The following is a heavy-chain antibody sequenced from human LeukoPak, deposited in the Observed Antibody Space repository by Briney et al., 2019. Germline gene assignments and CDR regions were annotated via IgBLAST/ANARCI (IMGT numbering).Heavy chain of an antibody. D-gene: IGHD3-16*01. J-gene: IGHJ4*02. CDR2: ITTSSSHI. CDR3: VRDQGGAVSY. V-gene: IGHV3-21*01. Sequence: GGSLRLSCAASGFTFSSYNMNWVRQAPGKGLEWVSSITTSSSHIYYADSVKGRFTISRDNARNSLYLQMNSLRAEDTAVYYCVRDQGGAVSYWGQGTLVTVSS. CDR1: GFTFSSYN.